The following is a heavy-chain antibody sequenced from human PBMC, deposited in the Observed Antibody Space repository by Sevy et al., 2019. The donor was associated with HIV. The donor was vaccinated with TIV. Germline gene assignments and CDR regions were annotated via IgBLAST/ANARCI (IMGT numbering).Heavy chain of an antibody. CDR1: GFTFSKYS. CDR3: AREGCPKPHDY. CDR2: LSFGCGEI. D-gene: IGHD2-8*01. J-gene: IGHJ4*02. Sequence: QPGGSLRLSCAASGFTFSKYSMSWVRQPPGKGLEWVSTLSFGCGEINYADSVKGRFTISRDNSKSSVYLQMNNLRPEDTAVYYCAREGCPKPHDYWGQGTLVTVSS. V-gene: IGHV3-23*01.